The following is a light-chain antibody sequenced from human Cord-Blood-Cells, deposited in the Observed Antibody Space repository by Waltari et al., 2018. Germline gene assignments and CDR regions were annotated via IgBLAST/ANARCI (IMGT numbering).Light chain of an antibody. J-gene: IGKJ3*01. CDR1: QSVSSSY. CDR2: GAS. CDR3: QQYGSSRFT. V-gene: IGKV3-20*01. Sequence: EIVLTRSPGTRSLSPGYRAALSCRASQSVSSSYLAWYQQKPGQAPRLLIYGASSRATGIPDRSSGSGSGTDFTLTISRLEPEDFAVYYCQQYGSSRFTFGPGTKVDIK.